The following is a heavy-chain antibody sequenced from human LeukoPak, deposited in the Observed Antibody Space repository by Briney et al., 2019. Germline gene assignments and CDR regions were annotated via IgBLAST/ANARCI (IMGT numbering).Heavy chain of an antibody. Sequence: SETLSLTCTVSGGSISSYYWSRIRQPAGKGLEWIGRIYTSGSTNYNPSLKSRVTMSVDTSKNQFSLKLSSVTAADTAVYYCAREDCSSTSCYRYYYMDVWGKGTTVTVSS. V-gene: IGHV4-4*07. CDR2: IYTSGST. CDR3: AREDCSSTSCYRYYYMDV. CDR1: GGSISSYY. D-gene: IGHD2-2*01. J-gene: IGHJ6*03.